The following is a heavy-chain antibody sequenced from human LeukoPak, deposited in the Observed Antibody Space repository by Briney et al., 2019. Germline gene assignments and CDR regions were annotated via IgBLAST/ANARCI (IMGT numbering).Heavy chain of an antibody. D-gene: IGHD1-1*01. CDR3: ARGESRTTGGYYYMDV. CDR1: GSSISNYY. CDR2: ISYDGSNK. J-gene: IGHJ6*03. V-gene: IGHV3-30*03. Sequence: LSLTCTVSGSSISNYYWGWIRQAPGKGLEWVAVISYDGSNKYYADSVKGRFTISRDNSKNALYLQMNSLRAEDTAVYYCARGESRTTGGYYYMDVWGKGTTVTVSS.